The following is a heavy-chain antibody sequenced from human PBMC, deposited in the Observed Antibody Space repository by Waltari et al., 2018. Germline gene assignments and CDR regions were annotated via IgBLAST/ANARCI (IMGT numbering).Heavy chain of an antibody. J-gene: IGHJ4*02. CDR2: MHHSGTT. D-gene: IGHD6-25*01. V-gene: IGHV4-59*08. CDR1: GGSISSHY. Sequence: QVQLQESGPGLVKPSETLSLTCTVSGGSISSHYWSWIRQPPGEGLEWIGCMHHSGTTYYNPSLKSRVTISVDTSKNQFSLKLSSVTAADTAVYYCARRVSTGWQYNYFDYWGQGTPVTVSS. CDR3: ARRVSTGWQYNYFDY.